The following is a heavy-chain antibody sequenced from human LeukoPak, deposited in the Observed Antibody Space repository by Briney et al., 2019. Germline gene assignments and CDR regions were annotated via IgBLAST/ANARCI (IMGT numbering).Heavy chain of an antibody. CDR3: ARAGCSGDSCYKTTFDI. V-gene: IGHV3-48*01. J-gene: IGHJ3*02. CDR2: ISSSSSTI. Sequence: GGSLRLSRAASGFTFSSYSMNWVRQAPGKGLEWVSYISSSSSTIYYADSVKGRFTVSRDNAKNSLYLQMNSLRAEDTAVYYCARAGCSGDSCYKTTFDIWGQGTMVTVSA. CDR1: GFTFSSYS. D-gene: IGHD2-15*01.